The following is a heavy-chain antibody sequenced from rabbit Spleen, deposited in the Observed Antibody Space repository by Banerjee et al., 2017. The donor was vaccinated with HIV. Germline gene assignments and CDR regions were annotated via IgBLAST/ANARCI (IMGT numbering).Heavy chain of an antibody. J-gene: IGHJ4*01. Sequence: QSLEESGGDLVKPGASLTLTCTASGVSFTSNYYMCWVRQAPGKGLEWIACIVAGSSGDTYYANWAKGRFTMSRTSSTAVTLQMTSLTAADTATYFCARDLVAVIGWNFNLWGPGTLVTVS. V-gene: IGHV1S40*01. CDR2: IVAGSSGDT. CDR1: GVSFTSNYY. CDR3: ARDLVAVIGWNFNL. D-gene: IGHD1-1*01.